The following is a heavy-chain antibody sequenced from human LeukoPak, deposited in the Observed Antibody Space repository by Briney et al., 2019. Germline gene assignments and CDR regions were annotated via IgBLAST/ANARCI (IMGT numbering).Heavy chain of an antibody. CDR2: IYYSGST. Sequence: SETLSLTCTVSGGSVSSGSYYWSWIRQPPGKGLEWIGYIYYSGSTNYNPSLRSRVTISVDTSKNQFSLKMTSVTAADTAVYYCARDGDSEFFQHWGQGTLVTVSS. V-gene: IGHV4-61*01. J-gene: IGHJ1*01. CDR1: GGSVSSGSYY. CDR3: ARDGDSEFFQH. D-gene: IGHD2/OR15-2a*01.